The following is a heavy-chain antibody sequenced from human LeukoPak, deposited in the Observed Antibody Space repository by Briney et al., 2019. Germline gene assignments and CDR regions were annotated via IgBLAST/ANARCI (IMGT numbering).Heavy chain of an antibody. CDR1: GFTFNNFA. CDR2: ISGSGGST. D-gene: IGHD3-10*01. V-gene: IGHV3-23*01. CDR3: ARETYYYGSGSYYPTYYFDY. J-gene: IGHJ4*02. Sequence: GGSLRLSCAASGFTFNNFAMSWVRQAPGKGLEWVSAISGSGGSTYYADSVKGRFTISRDNSKNTLYLQMNSLRAEDTAVYYCARETYYYGSGSYYPTYYFDYWGQGTLVTVSS.